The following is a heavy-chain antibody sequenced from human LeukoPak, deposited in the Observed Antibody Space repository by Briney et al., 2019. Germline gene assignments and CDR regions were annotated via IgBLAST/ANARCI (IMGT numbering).Heavy chain of an antibody. CDR2: INHSGST. J-gene: IGHJ4*02. D-gene: IGHD1-14*01. CDR1: GGSISSYY. CDR3: ARGRTLDY. V-gene: IGHV4-34*01. Sequence: SETLSLTCTVSGGSISSYYWSWIRQPPGKGLEWIGEINHSGSTNYNPSLKSRVTISVDTSKNQFSLKLSSVTAADTAVYYCARGRTLDYWGQGTLVTVSS.